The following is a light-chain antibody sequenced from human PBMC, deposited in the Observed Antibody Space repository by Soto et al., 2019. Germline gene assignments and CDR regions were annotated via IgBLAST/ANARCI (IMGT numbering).Light chain of an antibody. J-gene: IGKJ3*01. CDR3: QQYNKCPLT. Sequence: EIVMTQSPVTFSVSPGERATLPCTASQSVNNNVAWYQQKPGHTPRLLIYSASIGATGTPARFSGSGSGSDFTLTISSLQSEDFAVYYCQQYNKCPLTFGPGTKVDI. CDR1: QSVNNN. CDR2: SAS. V-gene: IGKV3-15*01.